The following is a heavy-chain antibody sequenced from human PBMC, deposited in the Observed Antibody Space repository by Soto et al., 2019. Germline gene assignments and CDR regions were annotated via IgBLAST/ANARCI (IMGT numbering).Heavy chain of an antibody. V-gene: IGHV3-49*03. D-gene: IGHD2-15*01. Sequence: GGSLRLSCTASGFTFGDYAMSWFRQAPGKGLEWVGFIRSKAYGGTTEYAASVKGRFTISRDDSKSIAYLQMNSLKTEDTAVYYCTRCSGGSCYFLYFDYWGQGTLVTVSS. CDR3: TRCSGGSCYFLYFDY. CDR1: GFTFGDYA. J-gene: IGHJ4*02. CDR2: IRSKAYGGTT.